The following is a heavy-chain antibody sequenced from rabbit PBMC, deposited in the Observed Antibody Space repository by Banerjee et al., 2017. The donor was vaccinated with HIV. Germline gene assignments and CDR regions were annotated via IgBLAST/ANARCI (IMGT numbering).Heavy chain of an antibody. J-gene: IGHJ4*01. CDR2: IYTGSSGST. V-gene: IGHV1S45*01. D-gene: IGHD4-1*01. Sequence: QEQLVESGGGLVQPEGSLTLTCTASGLDFSSSYWICWVRQAPGKGLEWIACIYTGSSGSTYYASWAKGRFTISKTSSTTVTLQMTSLTAADTATYLCARDLAGVIGWNFGLWGQGTLVTVS. CDR3: ARDLAGVIGWNFGL. CDR1: GLDFSSSYW.